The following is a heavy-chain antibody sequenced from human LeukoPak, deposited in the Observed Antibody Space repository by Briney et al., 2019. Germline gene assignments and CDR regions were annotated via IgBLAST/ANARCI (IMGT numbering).Heavy chain of an antibody. V-gene: IGHV4-39*01. CDR1: GASISSSNYY. CDR2: IYYSGST. J-gene: IGHJ5*02. Sequence: SETLSLTCTVSGASISSSNYYWGWIRQPPGKGLEWIGSIYYSGSTSYNPSLQSRVTISVDTAKNQFSLKLSSVTAADTAMYYCARATVTMDWFDPWGQGTLVTVSS. CDR3: ARATVTMDWFDP. D-gene: IGHD4-17*01.